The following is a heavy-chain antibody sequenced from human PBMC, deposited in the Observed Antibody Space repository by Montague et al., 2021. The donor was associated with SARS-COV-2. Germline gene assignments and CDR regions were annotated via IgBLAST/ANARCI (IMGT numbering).Heavy chain of an antibody. Sequence: SETLSLTCVVSGDSSSTDNWWTWVRLPPGEGLEWVGKIYRTRSTKYKPSIKGRVSMSVDKSWNQFPLRLTSVTAADTAIYYCARKGSGRADLDYWGQGTLVTVSS. J-gene: IGHJ4*02. CDR1: GDSSSTDNW. D-gene: IGHD1-26*01. CDR2: IYRTRST. CDR3: ARKGSGRADLDY. V-gene: IGHV4-4*02.